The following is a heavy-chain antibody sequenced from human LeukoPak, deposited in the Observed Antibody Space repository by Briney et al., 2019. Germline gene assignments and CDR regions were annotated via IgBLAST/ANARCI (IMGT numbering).Heavy chain of an antibody. CDR1: GFIFSNYD. V-gene: IGHV3-64*01. Sequence: PGGSLRLSCAASGFIFSNYDMHWVRQAPGKGLEYVSHITTNGGITYYAISVKGRFTISRDNSKNTLYLQMGSLRAEDMAVYYCARGRGYIYGYDYWGQGTLVTVSS. CDR3: ARGRGYIYGYDY. D-gene: IGHD5-18*01. J-gene: IGHJ4*02. CDR2: ITTNGGIT.